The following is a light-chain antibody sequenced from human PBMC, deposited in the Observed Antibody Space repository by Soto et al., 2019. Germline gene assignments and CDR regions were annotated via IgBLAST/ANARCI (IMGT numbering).Light chain of an antibody. CDR3: QQYDSYSWT. V-gene: IGKV1-5*01. CDR1: QSISSW. CDR2: DAS. J-gene: IGKJ1*01. Sequence: DIQMTQSPSTLSASVGDRVTITCRASQSISSWLAWYQQKPGKAPKLLIYDASSLESGVPSRFIGSGSGTEFTLTISSLQTDDFASYYCQQYDSYSWTFGQGTKVDTK.